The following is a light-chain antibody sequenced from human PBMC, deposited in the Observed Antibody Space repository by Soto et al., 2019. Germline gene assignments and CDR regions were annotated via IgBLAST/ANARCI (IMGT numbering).Light chain of an antibody. CDR3: SSYTSSSTPL. Sequence: QSALTQPASVSGSPGRSITISCTGTSSDVGAYNYVSWYQQYPGKAPKLMIYDVSNRPSGVSNRLSGSKSGNTASLTISGLQAEDEDDYYCSSYTSSSTPLFGGGTKLTVL. CDR2: DVS. CDR1: SSDVGAYNY. V-gene: IGLV2-14*01. J-gene: IGLJ2*01.